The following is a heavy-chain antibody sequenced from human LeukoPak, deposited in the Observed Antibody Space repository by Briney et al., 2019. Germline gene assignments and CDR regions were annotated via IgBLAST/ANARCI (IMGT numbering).Heavy chain of an antibody. J-gene: IGHJ4*02. CDR1: GYTFNTYW. Sequence: GESLKISCKASGYTFNTYWIGWVRQLPGKGLEWMGIIYPSDSDTRYSPSFQGQVTFSVDKSITTAYLQWSSLKPSDSAMYYCARRGGDYGSGSDYWGQGTLVTVSS. CDR2: IYPSDSDT. D-gene: IGHD3-10*01. V-gene: IGHV5-51*01. CDR3: ARRGGDYGSGSDY.